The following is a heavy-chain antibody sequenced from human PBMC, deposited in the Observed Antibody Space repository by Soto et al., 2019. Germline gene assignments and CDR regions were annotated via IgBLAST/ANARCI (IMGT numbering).Heavy chain of an antibody. CDR2: IGGGDDI. CDR3: AKDSISYNGIYDAFDV. D-gene: IGHD3-3*02. CDR1: GFTFSNYA. V-gene: IGHV3-23*01. Sequence: GSLRLSCEASGFTFSNYAMAWVRQTPGEGPEWVSTIGGGDDIFYAESVKGRFIISRDDSRSTMYLQMDNLRVEDMVIFFCAKDSISYNGIYDAFDVWGQGTVVTVSS. J-gene: IGHJ3*01.